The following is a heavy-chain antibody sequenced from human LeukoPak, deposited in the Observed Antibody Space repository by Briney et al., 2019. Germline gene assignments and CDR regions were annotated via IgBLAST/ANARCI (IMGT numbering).Heavy chain of an antibody. CDR3: ARRMYYYDSSGVKGGAFDI. CDR2: IYYSGST. V-gene: IGHV4-59*01. Sequence: KASETLSLTCTVSGGSISSYYWSWIRQPPGKGLEWIGCIYYSGSTNYNPSLKSRVTISVDTSKNQFSLKLSSVTAADTAVYYCARRMYYYDSSGVKGGAFDIWGQGTMVTVSS. CDR1: GGSISSYY. D-gene: IGHD3-22*01. J-gene: IGHJ3*02.